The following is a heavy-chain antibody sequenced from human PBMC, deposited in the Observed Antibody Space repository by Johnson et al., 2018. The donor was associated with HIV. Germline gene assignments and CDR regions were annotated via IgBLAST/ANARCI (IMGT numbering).Heavy chain of an antibody. CDR1: GFTFSSYG. D-gene: IGHD1-1*01. Sequence: QMLLVESGGVVPPGRSLRLSCAASGFTFSSYGMHWVRQAPGKGLEWVAFIRNDGSKKYYADSVKGRFTISRENAKNTLYLQMNSLRAEDTAVYYCARATTPHDAFDIWGQGTMVTVSS. CDR2: IRNDGSKK. J-gene: IGHJ3*02. CDR3: ARATTPHDAFDI. V-gene: IGHV3-33*08.